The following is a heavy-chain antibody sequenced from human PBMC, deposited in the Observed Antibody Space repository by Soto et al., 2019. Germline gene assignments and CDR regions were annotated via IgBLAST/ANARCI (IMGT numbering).Heavy chain of an antibody. J-gene: IGHJ4*02. CDR2: ISYDGSNK. Sequence: QVQLVESGGGGVQPGRSLRLSCAASGFTFSSYGMHWVRQAPGKGLEWVAVISYDGSNKYYADSVKGRFTISRDNSKKTLYLQMNSLRAEDTAVYYCAKERDAICLDYWGQGTLVTVSS. V-gene: IGHV3-30*18. CDR1: GFTFSSYG. CDR3: AKERDAICLDY. D-gene: IGHD3-3*02.